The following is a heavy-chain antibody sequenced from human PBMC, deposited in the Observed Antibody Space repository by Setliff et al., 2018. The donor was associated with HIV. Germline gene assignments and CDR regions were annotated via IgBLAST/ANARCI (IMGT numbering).Heavy chain of an antibody. CDR2: INSDESSR. V-gene: IGHV3-74*01. J-gene: IGHJ4*02. CDR3: AKSASWDLRGWLH. Sequence: LRLSCAASGFSFNISWMHWVRQAPGEGLMWVSHINSDESSRTYADSVKGRFTISRDNAKNTIYLQMSSLRAEDSAVYYCAKSASWDLRGWLHWGQGTPVTVSS. D-gene: IGHD6-19*01. CDR1: GFSFNISW.